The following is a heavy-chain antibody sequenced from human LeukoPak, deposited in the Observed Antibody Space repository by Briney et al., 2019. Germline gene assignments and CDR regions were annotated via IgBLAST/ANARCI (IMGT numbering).Heavy chain of an antibody. J-gene: IGHJ3*02. CDR1: GGGFSTSA. V-gene: IGHV1-69*13. Sequence: SVKVSCKASGGGFSTSAFNWVRQRQAPGQGLEWMGGIIPIFGTANYAQKFQGRVTITADESTSTAYMELSSLRSEDTAVYYCARDRSPSMITFGGVIADDAFDIRGQGTMVTVSS. CDR3: ARDRSPSMITFGGVIADDAFDI. D-gene: IGHD3-16*02. CDR2: IIPIFGTA.